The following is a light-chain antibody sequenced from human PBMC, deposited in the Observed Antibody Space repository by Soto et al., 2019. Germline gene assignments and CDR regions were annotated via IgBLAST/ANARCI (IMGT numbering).Light chain of an antibody. CDR2: EGG. Sequence: QSVLTQPASVSGSPGQSITISCTGTSSYVGSYNLVSWYQQHPGKAPKLMIYEGGKRPSGVSDRFSGSKSGNTASLTISGLQAEDDADYYCCSYAGSSTYVFGTGTKVTVL. V-gene: IGLV2-23*01. CDR1: SSYVGSYNL. J-gene: IGLJ1*01. CDR3: CSYAGSSTYV.